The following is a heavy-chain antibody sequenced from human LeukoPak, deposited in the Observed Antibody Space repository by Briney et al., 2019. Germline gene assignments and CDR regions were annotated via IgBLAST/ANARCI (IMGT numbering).Heavy chain of an antibody. J-gene: IGHJ5*02. D-gene: IGHD3-10*01. Sequence: PSETLSLTCTVSGGSISSYYWSWIRQPAGKGLEWIGYIYSGVSTNYNPSLKSRVTISADTSKNQFSLKLSSVTAADTAVYYCARGRSGGDWFDPWGQGTLVTVSS. CDR1: GGSISSYY. CDR2: IYSGVST. CDR3: ARGRSGGDWFDP. V-gene: IGHV4-59*08.